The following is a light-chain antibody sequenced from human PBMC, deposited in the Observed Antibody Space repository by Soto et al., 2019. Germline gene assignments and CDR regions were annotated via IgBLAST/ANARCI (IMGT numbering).Light chain of an antibody. J-gene: IGKJ4*01. CDR1: QDINNY. CDR2: DAF. CDR3: QQYDSLPPT. V-gene: IGKV1-33*01. Sequence: DFQMTQSPSSLSSSVGDRVTITCQASQDINNYLNWYQQKPGKAPKLLIFDAFKLDTGVPSRFSGGGSGTDFTFTITSLQPEDIATYFCQQYDSLPPTFGGGTRVEI.